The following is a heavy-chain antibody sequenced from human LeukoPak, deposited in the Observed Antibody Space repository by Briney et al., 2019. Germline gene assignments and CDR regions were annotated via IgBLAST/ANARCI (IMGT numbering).Heavy chain of an antibody. CDR3: TTDAGYDSRWYNW. D-gene: IGHD1-20*01. CDR1: GFTFSVAW. J-gene: IGHJ4*02. V-gene: IGHV3-15*01. CDR2: IKSMSAGGTT. Sequence: GGSLRLSCAASGFTFSVAWMSWVRQAPGKGLEWVGRIKSMSAGGTTDYASPVKGRFIISRDGSKNTLYLQINSLKTEDTAVYYCTTDAGYDSRWYNWWGQGTLVTVSS.